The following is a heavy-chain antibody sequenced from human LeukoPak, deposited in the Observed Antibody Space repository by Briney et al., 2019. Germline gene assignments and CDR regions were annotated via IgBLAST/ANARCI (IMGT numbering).Heavy chain of an antibody. V-gene: IGHV1-18*01. Sequence: ASVKVSCKASGYTFTCYGISWVRQAPGQGLERMGWISAYNGNTNYAQKLQGRVTMTTDTSTSTAYMELRSLRSDDTAVYYCARVRDGYLNDYWGQGTLVTVSS. CDR1: GYTFTCYG. CDR3: ARVRDGYLNDY. CDR2: ISAYNGNT. J-gene: IGHJ4*02. D-gene: IGHD5-24*01.